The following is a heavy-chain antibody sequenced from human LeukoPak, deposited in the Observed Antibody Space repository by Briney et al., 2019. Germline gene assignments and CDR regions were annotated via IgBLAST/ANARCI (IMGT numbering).Heavy chain of an antibody. Sequence: KPSETLSLTCTVSGGSISSYYWSWIRQPPGKGLEWIGYIYYSGTTNYNPSLKSRVTISVDTSKNQFSLKLSSVTAADTAVYYCASRIAVAGPFDYWGQGTLVTVSS. CDR1: GGSISSYY. J-gene: IGHJ4*02. CDR2: IYYSGTT. CDR3: ASRIAVAGPFDY. V-gene: IGHV4-59*01. D-gene: IGHD6-19*01.